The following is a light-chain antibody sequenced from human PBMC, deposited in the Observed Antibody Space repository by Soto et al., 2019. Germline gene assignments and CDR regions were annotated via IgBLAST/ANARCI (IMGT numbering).Light chain of an antibody. CDR3: RAWDSSLNVYV. CDR1: IFNVGNNY. V-gene: IGLV1-51*02. CDR2: END. J-gene: IGLJ1*01. Sequence: QSVLTQPPSVSAAPGQEVPISCSGSIFNVGNNYVSWYQQLPGAAPKLLIFENDKRPSGTPDRFSGSKSATSATLGITELQTGDEADYYCRAWDSSLNVYVFGTGTKVTVL.